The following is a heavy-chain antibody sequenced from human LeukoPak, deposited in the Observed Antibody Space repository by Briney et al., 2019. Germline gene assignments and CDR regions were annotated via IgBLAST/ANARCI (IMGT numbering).Heavy chain of an antibody. CDR2: IYPGDSDT. Sequence: GESLKISCKGSGYDFSNNWIGWVRQMPGKGLEWMGIIYPGDSDTRYSPSFQGQVTISADKSISTAYLQWSSLKASDTAMYYCARQVFSYDIAARPFDYWGQGTLVTVSS. CDR3: ARQVFSYDIAARPFDY. V-gene: IGHV5-51*01. D-gene: IGHD6-6*01. J-gene: IGHJ4*02. CDR1: GYDFSNNW.